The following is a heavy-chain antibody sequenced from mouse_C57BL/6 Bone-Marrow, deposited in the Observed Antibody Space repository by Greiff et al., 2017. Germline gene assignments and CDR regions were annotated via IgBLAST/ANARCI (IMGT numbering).Heavy chain of an antibody. Sequence: EVQLVESGGGLVQPGGSLKLSCAASGFTFSDYYMYWVRQTPEKRLEWVAYISNGGGSTYYPDTVKGRFTISRDNAKNTLYLQMSRLKSEDTAMYYCARQFLWLDYWGQGTSVTVSS. CDR1: GFTFSDYY. D-gene: IGHD1-1*02. J-gene: IGHJ4*01. CDR3: ARQFLWLDY. V-gene: IGHV5-12*01. CDR2: ISNGGGST.